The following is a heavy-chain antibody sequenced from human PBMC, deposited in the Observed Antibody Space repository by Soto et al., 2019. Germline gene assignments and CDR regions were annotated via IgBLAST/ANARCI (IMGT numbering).Heavy chain of an antibody. CDR2: INHSGST. D-gene: IGHD2-21*01. CDR3: AREHIADY. J-gene: IGHJ4*02. V-gene: IGHV4-34*01. Sequence: SETLSLTCAVYGGSFSGYYWSWIRQPPGKGLEWIGEINHSGSTNYNPSLKSRVTISVDTSKNQFSLKLSSVTAADTAVYYCAREHIADYWGQGTLVTVSS. CDR1: GGSFSGYY.